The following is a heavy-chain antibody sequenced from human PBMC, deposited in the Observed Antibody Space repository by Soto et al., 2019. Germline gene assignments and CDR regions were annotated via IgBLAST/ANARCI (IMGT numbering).Heavy chain of an antibody. Sequence: SETLSLTCTVSGGSISSYRWSWIRQPAGKGLEWIGRLSTYGNTRYNPSLKSRVTVSVDTSRNQFFLTLRSVTAADSAVCHCGRESGETWDYEASWGQGTPVTVSS. CDR3: GRESGETWDYEAS. CDR2: LSTYGNT. V-gene: IGHV4-4*07. J-gene: IGHJ5*02. CDR1: GGSISSYR. D-gene: IGHD1-7*01.